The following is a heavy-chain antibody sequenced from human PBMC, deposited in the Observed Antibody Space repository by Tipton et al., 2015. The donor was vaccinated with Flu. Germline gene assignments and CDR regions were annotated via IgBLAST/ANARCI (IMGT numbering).Heavy chain of an antibody. CDR2: INQDGSVN. CDR1: GFTFSSYG. Sequence: SLRLSCAASGFTFSSYGMHWVRQAPGKGLEWVANINQDGSVNYYVDSVKGRFTISRDNAKNSLYLQLNSLRAEDTALYYCATLTGDDYWGQGDLVTVSS. V-gene: IGHV3-7*01. CDR3: ATLTGDDY. J-gene: IGHJ4*02. D-gene: IGHD7-27*01.